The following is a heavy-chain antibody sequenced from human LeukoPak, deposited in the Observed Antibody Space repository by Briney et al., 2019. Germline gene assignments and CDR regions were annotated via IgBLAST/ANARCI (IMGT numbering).Heavy chain of an antibody. V-gene: IGHV3-23*01. CDR3: AKGGYDYGGIRAGAFDI. CDR2: VSGSGGST. Sequence: GGSLRLSCAASGFTFSSYAMSWVRQAPGKGLEWVSAVSGSGGSTYYADSGKGRFTISRDNSKNTLYLQMNSLRAEDTAVYYCAKGGYDYGGIRAGAFDICGQGTMVTVSS. J-gene: IGHJ3*02. CDR1: GFTFSSYA. D-gene: IGHD4-23*01.